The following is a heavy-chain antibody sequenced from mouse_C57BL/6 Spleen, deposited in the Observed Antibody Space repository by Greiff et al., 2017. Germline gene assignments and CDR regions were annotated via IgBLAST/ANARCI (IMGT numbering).Heavy chain of an antibody. V-gene: IGHV3-6*01. CDR2: ISYDGSN. J-gene: IGHJ4*01. CDR1: GYSITSGYY. Sequence: EVKLMESGPGLVKPSQSLSLTCSVTGYSITSGYYWNWIRQFPGNKLEWMGYISYDGSNYYNPSLKNRISITRDTSKNPFFLKLNSVTTEDTATYYFARNYGSRGGYYYAMDYWGQGTSVTVSS. D-gene: IGHD1-1*01. CDR3: ARNYGSRGGYYYAMDY.